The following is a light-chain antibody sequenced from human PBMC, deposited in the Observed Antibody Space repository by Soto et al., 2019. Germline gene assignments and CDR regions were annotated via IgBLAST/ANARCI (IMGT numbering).Light chain of an antibody. CDR2: GAS. J-gene: IGKJ4*01. CDR3: QQYGSSPPHT. CDR1: QSVSSSY. V-gene: IGKV3-20*01. Sequence: EIVLTQSPGTLSLPPGERATLSCRASQSVSSSYLAWYQQKPGKAPRLLIYGASSRSTGIPDRFSGSGSGTDFTPTISRLEPEDFAEYYCQQYGSSPPHTFGGGPKVESK.